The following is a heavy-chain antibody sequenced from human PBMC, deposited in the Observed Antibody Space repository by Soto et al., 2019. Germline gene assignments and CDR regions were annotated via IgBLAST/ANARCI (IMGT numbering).Heavy chain of an antibody. CDR3: ARGSGGSSYYYYGMDV. CDR1: GGTFSSYA. J-gene: IGHJ6*02. Sequence: QVQLVQSGAEVKKPGSSVKVSCKASGGTFSSYAINWVRQAPGQGLEWMGGIIPIFGTANYAQKFQGRVTITADESTSTASRELSSLRSEDTAVYYCARGSGGSSYYYYGMDVWGQGTTGTVSS. D-gene: IGHD2-15*01. V-gene: IGHV1-69*12. CDR2: IIPIFGTA.